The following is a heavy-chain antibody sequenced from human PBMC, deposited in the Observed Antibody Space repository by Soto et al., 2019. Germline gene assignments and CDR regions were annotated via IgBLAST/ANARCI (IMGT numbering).Heavy chain of an antibody. CDR1: GFTFSSYG. V-gene: IGHV3-33*01. CDR2: IWYDGSNK. Sequence: PGGSLRLSCAASGFTFSSYGMHWVRQAPGKGLEWVAVIWYDGSNKYYADSVKGRFTISRDNSKNTLYLQMNSLRAEDTAVYYCARDSLDRSGGSCYPGPSWFDPWGQGTLVTVSS. J-gene: IGHJ5*02. CDR3: ARDSLDRSGGSCYPGPSWFDP. D-gene: IGHD2-15*01.